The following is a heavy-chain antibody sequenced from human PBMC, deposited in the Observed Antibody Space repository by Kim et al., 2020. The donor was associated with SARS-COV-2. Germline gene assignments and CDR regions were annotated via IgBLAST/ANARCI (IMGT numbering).Heavy chain of an antibody. J-gene: IGHJ4*02. CDR3: AREGCYDASSGYYYCDY. V-gene: IGHV3-30*07. Sequence: VKGRFTISRDNSKNTLYLKMNSLRAEDTAVYYCAREGCYDASSGYYYCDYWGQRTLVTVSS. D-gene: IGHD3-22*01.